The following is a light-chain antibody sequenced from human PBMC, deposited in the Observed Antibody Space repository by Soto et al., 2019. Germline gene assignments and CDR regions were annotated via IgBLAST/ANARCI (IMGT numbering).Light chain of an antibody. CDR1: QSVGRD. CDR3: QQLNSYPIT. V-gene: IGKV3D-15*01. CDR2: DIF. Sequence: EIVMPQSPATLSLSPGARATLSCRASQSVGRDLAWYQQKPGQATRLVIYDIFTRATGVPTRISGSVSGTEFTLTISSLQPEDFATYDCQQLNSYPITFGQGTRLEI. J-gene: IGKJ5*01.